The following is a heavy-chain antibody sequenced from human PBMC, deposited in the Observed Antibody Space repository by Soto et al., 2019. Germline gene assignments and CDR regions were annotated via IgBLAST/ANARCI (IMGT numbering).Heavy chain of an antibody. D-gene: IGHD2-2*01. CDR3: STSQGSSTSLEIYYYYYYGMDV. Sequence: QVQLVQAGAEVKKPGSSVKVSCKASGGTFSSYAISWVRQAPGQGLEWMGGIIPISGTANYAQKFQGRVTTTADESTSTVYMELSSTRSEDTAVYFCSTSQGSSTSLEIYYYYYYGMDVWGQGTTVTVSS. V-gene: IGHV1-69*01. CDR2: IIPISGTA. J-gene: IGHJ6*02. CDR1: GGTFSSYA.